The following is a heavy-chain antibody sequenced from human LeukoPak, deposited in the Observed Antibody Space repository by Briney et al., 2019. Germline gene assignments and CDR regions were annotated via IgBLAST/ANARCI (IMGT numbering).Heavy chain of an antibody. J-gene: IGHJ2*01. CDR3: ARGVSCSWEAAWYFDL. V-gene: IGHV4-30-4*08. D-gene: IGHD6-13*01. CDR1: GGSISSGDYY. Sequence: SVTLSLTCTVSGGSISSGDYYWSWIRQPPGKGLEWIGYIYYSGSTYYNPSLKSRVTISVDTSKNQFSLKLSSVTAADTAVYYCARGVSCSWEAAWYFDLWGRGTLVTVSS. CDR2: IYYSGST.